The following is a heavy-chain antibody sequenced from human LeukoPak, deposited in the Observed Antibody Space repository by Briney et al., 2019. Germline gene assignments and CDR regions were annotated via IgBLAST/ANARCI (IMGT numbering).Heavy chain of an antibody. V-gene: IGHV4-59*01. Sequence: SETLSLTCTVSGGSISSYYWSWIRQPPGKGLEWIGYIYYSGSTNYNPSLKSRVTISVDTSKNQFSLKLSSVTAADTAVYYCASLSMVRGVIIPEYFRHWGQGTLVTVSS. CDR3: ASLSMVRGVIIPEYFRH. CDR1: GGSISSYY. CDR2: IYYSGST. D-gene: IGHD3-10*01. J-gene: IGHJ1*01.